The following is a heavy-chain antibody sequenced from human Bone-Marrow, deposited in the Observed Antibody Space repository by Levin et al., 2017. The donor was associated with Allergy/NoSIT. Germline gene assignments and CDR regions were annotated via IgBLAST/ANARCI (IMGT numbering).Heavy chain of an antibody. CDR2: TYYRATWYN. CDR3: AKDGHYAILTAYHNTEYYHYFLDV. J-gene: IGHJ6*03. D-gene: IGHD3-9*01. V-gene: IGHV6-1*01. Sequence: SETLSLTCGISGDSVSSNSVTWNWIRQSPSRGLEWLGRTYYRATWYNDYTVSVKSRITINADASKNQFSLQLISVTPEDTAVYYCAKDGHYAILTAYHNTEYYHYFLDVWGKGTTVIVSS. CDR1: GDSVSSNSVT.